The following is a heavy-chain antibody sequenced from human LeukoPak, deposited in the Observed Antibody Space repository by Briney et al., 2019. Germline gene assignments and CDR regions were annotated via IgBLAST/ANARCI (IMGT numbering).Heavy chain of an antibody. CDR3: ARRSSGWYEFDY. D-gene: IGHD6-19*01. CDR2: IYPGDSDT. CDR1: GYSFTNYW. V-gene: IGHV5-51*01. Sequence: GESLKISCKGSGYSFTNYWIGWVRQMPGKGLEWMGIIYPGDSDTRYSPSFQGQVTMSADRTISTAYLQWSTLKASDTAMYHCARRSSGWYEFDYWGQGTLVTVSS. J-gene: IGHJ4*02.